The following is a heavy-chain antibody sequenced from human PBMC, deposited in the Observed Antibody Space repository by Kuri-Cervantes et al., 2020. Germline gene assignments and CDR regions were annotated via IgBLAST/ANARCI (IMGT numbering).Heavy chain of an antibody. J-gene: IGHJ3*02. CDR2: IYYSGST. Sequence: GSLRLSCAVSGYSISSGYYWGWIRQPPGKGLEWIGNIYYSGSTYHNPSLKSRITISVDTSKNQFSLKLSSVTAADTAVYYCARHDYGGNLKLGPDDAFDIWGQGTMVTVSS. V-gene: IGHV4-38-2*01. CDR3: ARHDYGGNLKLGPDDAFDI. CDR1: GYSISSGYY. D-gene: IGHD4-23*01.